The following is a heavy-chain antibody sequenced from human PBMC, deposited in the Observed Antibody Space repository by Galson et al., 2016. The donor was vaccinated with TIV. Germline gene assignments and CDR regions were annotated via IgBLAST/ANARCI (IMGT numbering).Heavy chain of an antibody. Sequence: SLRLSCAASGFTFSISAMTWVRQAPGMGLEWVSAISGGGGSTYYADSVKGRFTISRDNSKNTLFLQMNSLRAEDTAVYYCTKVPSSGFSYYYGLDVWGQGTTVTVSS. CDR3: TKVPSSGFSYYYGLDV. CDR2: ISGGGGST. D-gene: IGHD3-22*01. V-gene: IGHV3-23*01. J-gene: IGHJ6*02. CDR1: GFTFSISA.